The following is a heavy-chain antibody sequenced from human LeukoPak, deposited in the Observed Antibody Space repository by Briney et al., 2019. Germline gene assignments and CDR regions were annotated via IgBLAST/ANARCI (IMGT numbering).Heavy chain of an antibody. J-gene: IGHJ4*02. CDR3: ARQGHYYDSSGQRNYFDY. D-gene: IGHD3-22*01. Sequence: ASVKVSCKASGGTFSSYAISWVRQAPGQGLEWMGRIIPIFGTANYAQKFQGRVTITTDESTSTAYMELSSLRSEDTAVYYCARQGHYYDSSGQRNYFDYWGQGTLVTVSS. CDR1: GGTFSSYA. V-gene: IGHV1-69*05. CDR2: IIPIFGTA.